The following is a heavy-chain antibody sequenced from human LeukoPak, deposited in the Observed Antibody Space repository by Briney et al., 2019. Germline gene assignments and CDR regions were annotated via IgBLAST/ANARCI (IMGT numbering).Heavy chain of an antibody. CDR1: GFTFSSYA. V-gene: IGHV3-23*01. CDR3: ARDRFGPVAALNFDY. D-gene: IGHD6-19*01. Sequence: GGSLRLSCAASGFTFSSYAMSWVRQAPGKGLEWVSAISGSGGSTYYADSVKGRFTISRDNSKNTLYLQMNSLRAEDTAVYYCARDRFGPVAALNFDYWGQGTLVTVSS. CDR2: ISGSGGST. J-gene: IGHJ4*02.